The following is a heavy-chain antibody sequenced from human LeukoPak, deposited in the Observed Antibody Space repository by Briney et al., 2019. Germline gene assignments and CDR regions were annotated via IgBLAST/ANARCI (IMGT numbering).Heavy chain of an antibody. CDR3: SKRETYLYVSSGYYAGPPPLWY. CDR1: GGSFSGYS. V-gene: IGHV4-30-2*01. D-gene: IGHD3-22*01. Sequence: SETLSLTCAVYGGSFSGYSWSWIRQPPGKGLEWIGYIYHSGSTYYNPSLKSRVTISADRSKNQFSLKLSSVTAADTAVYYCSKRETYLYVSSGYYAGPPPLWYWGQGTLVTVSS. CDR2: IYHSGST. J-gene: IGHJ4*02.